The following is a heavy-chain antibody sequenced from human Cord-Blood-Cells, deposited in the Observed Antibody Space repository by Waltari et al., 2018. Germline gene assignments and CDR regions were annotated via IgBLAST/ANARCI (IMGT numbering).Heavy chain of an antibody. CDR3: ARQDRGYSSSWANAFDI. Sequence: QVQLQQWGAGLLKPSETLSLTCAVYGGSFSGYYWSWIRQPPGKGLEWIGEINHSGSTNYNPSRKSRVTISVDTSKNQFSLKLSSGTAADTAVYYCARQDRGYSSSWANAFDIWGQGTMVTVSS. J-gene: IGHJ3*02. CDR1: GGSFSGYY. V-gene: IGHV4-34*01. D-gene: IGHD6-13*01. CDR2: INHSGST.